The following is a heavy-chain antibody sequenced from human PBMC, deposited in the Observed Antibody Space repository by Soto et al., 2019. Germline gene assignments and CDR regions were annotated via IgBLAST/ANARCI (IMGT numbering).Heavy chain of an antibody. CDR2: ISSSSSYI. D-gene: IGHD3-22*01. J-gene: IGHJ5*02. V-gene: IGHV3-21*01. CDR1: GFTFSSYS. CDR3: ARYYYDSSGYSA. Sequence: EVQLVESGGGLVKPGGSLRLSCAASGFTFSSYSMNWVRQAPGKGLEWVSSISSSSSYIYYAGSVKGRFTISRDNAKNSLYLQMNSLRAEDTAVYYCARYYYDSSGYSAWGQGTLVTVSS.